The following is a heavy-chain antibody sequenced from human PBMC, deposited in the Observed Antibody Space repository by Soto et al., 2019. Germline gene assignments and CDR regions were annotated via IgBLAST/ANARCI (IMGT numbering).Heavy chain of an antibody. J-gene: IGHJ6*02. V-gene: IGHV1-69*13. Sequence: SVKVSCKASGGTFSSYAISWVRQAPGQGLERMVRIIPFFGTPTYIQNFQGRVAITADASTSTAYMELTSLRSEDTAVYYCATLGFCTSTSCYGPPGGLAALAVWGQGTTVTVSS. CDR3: ATLGFCTSTSCYGPPGGLAALAV. CDR2: IIPFFGTP. CDR1: GGTFSSYA. D-gene: IGHD2-2*01.